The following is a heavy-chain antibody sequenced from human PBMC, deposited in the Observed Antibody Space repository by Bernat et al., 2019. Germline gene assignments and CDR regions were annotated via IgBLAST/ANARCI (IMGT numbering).Heavy chain of an antibody. CDR2: IKRQRDGGPT. Sequence: EVQLVQSGGGLVEPGGSLRLSCAASGITFMNAWMSWVRQAPGKGLEWLGRIKRQRDGGPTDYAAPVRGRFAISRDDSKNTLYLHMSSLKTEDTGVYYCTTDPGDYADFWGQGTLVTVSS. V-gene: IGHV3-15*01. CDR1: GITFMNAW. J-gene: IGHJ4*02. CDR3: TTDPGDYADF. D-gene: IGHD4-17*01.